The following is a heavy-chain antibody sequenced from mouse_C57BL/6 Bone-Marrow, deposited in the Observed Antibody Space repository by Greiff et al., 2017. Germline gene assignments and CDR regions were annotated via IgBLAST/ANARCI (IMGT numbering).Heavy chain of an antibody. Sequence: EVQGVESGGGLVKPGGSLKLSCAASGFTFSSYAMSWVRQTPEKRLEWVATISDGGSYTYYPDNVKGRFTISRDNAKNNLYLQMRHLKSDDTAMYYCARVRGYYGSGYAMDYWGQGTSVTVSS. V-gene: IGHV5-4*01. CDR1: GFTFSSYA. CDR2: ISDGGSYT. D-gene: IGHD1-1*01. J-gene: IGHJ4*01. CDR3: ARVRGYYGSGYAMDY.